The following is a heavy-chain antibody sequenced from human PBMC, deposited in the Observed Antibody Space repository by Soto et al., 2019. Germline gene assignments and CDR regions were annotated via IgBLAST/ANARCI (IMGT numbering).Heavy chain of an antibody. CDR2: INPNSGGT. V-gene: IGHV1-2*04. Sequence: ASVEVSCKASGYTFTGYYMHWVRQAPGQGLEWMGWINPNSGGTNYAQKFQGWVTMTRDTSISTAYMELSRLRSDDTAVYYCARVQGYCSSTSCYSSLYGMDVWGQGTTVTVSS. D-gene: IGHD2-2*02. CDR1: GYTFTGYY. CDR3: ARVQGYCSSTSCYSSLYGMDV. J-gene: IGHJ6*02.